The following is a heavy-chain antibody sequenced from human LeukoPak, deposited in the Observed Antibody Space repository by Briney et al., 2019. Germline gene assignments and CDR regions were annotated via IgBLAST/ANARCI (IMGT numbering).Heavy chain of an antibody. Sequence: ASVKVSCKASGYTFTGYYMHWVRHAHGQGLEWMGWTNPNSGGTNYAQKFQGRVTMTRDTSITTAYMELSRLRSDDTAVYYCARYYDILTGYHDSIDYWGQGTLVTVSS. D-gene: IGHD3-9*01. CDR1: GYTFTGYY. CDR3: ARYYDILTGYHDSIDY. V-gene: IGHV1-2*02. J-gene: IGHJ4*02. CDR2: TNPNSGGT.